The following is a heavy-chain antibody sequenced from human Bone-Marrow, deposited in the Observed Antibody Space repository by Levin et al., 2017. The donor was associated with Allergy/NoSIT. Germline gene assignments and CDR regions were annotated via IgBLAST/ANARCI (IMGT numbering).Heavy chain of an antibody. Sequence: GESLKISCATSGFTFNIYTMNWVRQAPGKGLEWVSSITSTSTYIYYTNSVKGRFTISRDNARNSLYLQMNGLRAEDTAVYYCARMGPGYSGDDSAYYFDYWGRGSLVTVSS. J-gene: IGHJ4*02. CDR2: ITSTSTYI. CDR3: ARMGPGYSGDDSAYYFDY. CDR1: GFTFNIYT. V-gene: IGHV3-21*01. D-gene: IGHD5-12*01.